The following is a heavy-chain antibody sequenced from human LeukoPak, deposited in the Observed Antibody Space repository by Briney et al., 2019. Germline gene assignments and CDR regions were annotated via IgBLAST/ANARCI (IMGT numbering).Heavy chain of an antibody. CDR1: GFTFSSYS. Sequence: PGGSLRLSCAASGFTFSSYSMNWVRQAPGKGLEWVSSISSSSSYIYYADSVKGRFTISRDNAKNSLYLQMNSLRAEDTAVYYCARVSSGNYGSGTRYYYMDVWGKGTTVTVSS. CDR3: ARVSSGNYGSGTRYYYMDV. CDR2: ISSSSSYI. D-gene: IGHD4-11*01. V-gene: IGHV3-21*01. J-gene: IGHJ6*03.